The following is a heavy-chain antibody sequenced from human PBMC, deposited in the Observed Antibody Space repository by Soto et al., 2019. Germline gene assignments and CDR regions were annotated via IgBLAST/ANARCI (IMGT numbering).Heavy chain of an antibody. CDR1: GGSISTGGYY. J-gene: IGHJ4*02. Sequence: QVQLQESGPGLVKPSQTLSLTCTVSGGSISTGGYYWTWVIHHPGKGLACIGYIYYSGSTYYNPSLKTRGTISVDTSTNQFSLKLSSVTASDTAVYYCARGLSVTLVANWGQGTLVTVSS. CDR3: ARGLSVTLVAN. V-gene: IGHV4-31*03. D-gene: IGHD4-17*01. CDR2: IYYSGST.